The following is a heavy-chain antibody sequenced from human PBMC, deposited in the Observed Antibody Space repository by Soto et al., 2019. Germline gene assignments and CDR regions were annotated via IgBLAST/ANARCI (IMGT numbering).Heavy chain of an antibody. V-gene: IGHV4-59*01. CDR2: IHYRGAT. CDR1: GCSMRNYF. Sequence: SGTLSLTCTVSGCSMRNYFWTWIRQPPGKGLEGVGYIHYRGATSVCPSYHTSLRSRVNISEDTSKNQFSLKFLSVTPADTAVSFCAAGEASSRNLAPYYFDFWGQGTLVT. CDR3: AAGEASSRNLAPYYFDF. D-gene: IGHD6-13*01. J-gene: IGHJ4*02.